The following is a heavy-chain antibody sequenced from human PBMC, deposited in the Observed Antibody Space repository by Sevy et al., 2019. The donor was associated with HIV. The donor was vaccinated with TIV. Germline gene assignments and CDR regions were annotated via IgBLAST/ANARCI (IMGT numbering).Heavy chain of an antibody. Sequence: GGSLRLSCAASGFTFSSYGMHWVRLAPVKGLEWVAVLTYDGSNQYYTDSVKGRFTISRDDSKNTLYLQMNSLRAEDTAVYYCAKDPALTTLWVNNWFESWGQGTLVTVSS. D-gene: IGHD4-17*01. CDR2: LTYDGSNQ. CDR1: GFTFSSYG. V-gene: IGHV3-30*18. CDR3: AKDPALTTLWVNNWFES. J-gene: IGHJ5*01.